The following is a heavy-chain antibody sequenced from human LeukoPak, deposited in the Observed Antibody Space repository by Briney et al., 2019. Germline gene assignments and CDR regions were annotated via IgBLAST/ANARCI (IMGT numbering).Heavy chain of an antibody. CDR2: IDKKDKGYATAT. Sequence: GGSLRLSCAASGFTFSGSAIHWVGQSSGKGLEGVGQIDKKDKGYATATAYAASVKGRFTISRDDSINTAYLQMKSLKTEDTALYYCTRDSGTYNWFDPWGQGTLVTVSS. V-gene: IGHV3-73*01. CDR3: TRDSGTYNWFDP. D-gene: IGHD1-26*01. CDR1: GFTFSGSA. J-gene: IGHJ5*02.